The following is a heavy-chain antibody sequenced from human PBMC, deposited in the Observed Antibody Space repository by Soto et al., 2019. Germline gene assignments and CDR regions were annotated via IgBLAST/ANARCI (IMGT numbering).Heavy chain of an antibody. V-gene: IGHV4-61*01. CDR1: GGSVSSASYY. CDR3: AXXXYSYGYGLKYYGMDV. J-gene: IGHJ6*02. Sequence: SATLSLTCTVSGGSVSSASYYWSWIRQPPGKGLEWIGYIYYSGSTNYKPSLKSRVTISVKTAKNQFYLQLGSTTAAAKGVYYCAXXXYSYGYGLKYYGMDVXGQGTTVTVSS. D-gene: IGHD5-18*01. CDR2: IYYSGST.